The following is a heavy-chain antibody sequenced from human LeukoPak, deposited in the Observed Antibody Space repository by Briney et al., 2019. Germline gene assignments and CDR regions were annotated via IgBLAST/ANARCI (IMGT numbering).Heavy chain of an antibody. J-gene: IGHJ6*02. CDR2: ISDDGINK. D-gene: IGHD3-16*01. CDR1: GFTFSSYA. V-gene: IGHV3-30-3*01. CDR3: AKDFPREGGYYYYGMDV. Sequence: GSLRLSCAASGFTFSSYAMHWVRQVPGKGLEWVAFISDDGINKYYADSVSGRFTISRDNSKNTVSLEMNSLRAEDTAVYYCAKDFPREGGYYYYGMDVWGQGTTVTVSS.